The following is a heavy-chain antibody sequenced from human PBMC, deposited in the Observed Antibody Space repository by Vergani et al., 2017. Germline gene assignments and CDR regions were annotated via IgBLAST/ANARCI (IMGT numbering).Heavy chain of an antibody. D-gene: IGHD2/OR15-2a*01. V-gene: IGHV3-9*01. Sequence: EVQLVESGGGLVQPGRSLRLSCAASGFTFDDYAMHWVRPAPGKGLEWVSGISWNRCRTGYADLVKGRFTIARDNAKNSLDLQMNSLRAEDTALYYCAKDTGSCHDTLVDAFDIWGQGTMVTVSS. CDR2: ISWNRCRT. CDR3: AKDTGSCHDTLVDAFDI. CDR1: GFTFDDYA. J-gene: IGHJ3*02.